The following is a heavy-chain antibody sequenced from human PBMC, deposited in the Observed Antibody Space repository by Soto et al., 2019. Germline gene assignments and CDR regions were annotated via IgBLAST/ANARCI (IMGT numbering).Heavy chain of an antibody. J-gene: IGHJ4*02. V-gene: IGHV3-21*01. CDR1: GFTFSSYS. D-gene: IGHD5-18*01. CDR2: ISSSSSYI. CDR3: ARDYGLNTAMVTGFDY. Sequence: EVQLVESGGGLVKPGGSLRLSCAASGFTFSSYSMNWVRQAPGKGLEWVSSISSSSSYIYYADSVKRRFTISRDNAKNSLYLQMNSLRAEDTAVYYCARDYGLNTAMVTGFDYWGQGTLVTVSS.